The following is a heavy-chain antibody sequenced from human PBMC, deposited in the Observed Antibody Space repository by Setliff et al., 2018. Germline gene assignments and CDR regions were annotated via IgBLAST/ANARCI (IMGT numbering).Heavy chain of an antibody. D-gene: IGHD7-27*01. J-gene: IGHJ4*02. CDR3: ARDPGPLDY. CDR2: INPSSGGT. CDR1: GYTSTSDY. Sequence: VKVSCKASGYTSTSDYMHWVRQAPGQGLEWMGIINPSSGGTRYAQKFQGRVTMTRDTSTSTVYMELSSLRSEDMAVYYCARDPGPLDYWGQGTLVTVSS. V-gene: IGHV1-46*01.